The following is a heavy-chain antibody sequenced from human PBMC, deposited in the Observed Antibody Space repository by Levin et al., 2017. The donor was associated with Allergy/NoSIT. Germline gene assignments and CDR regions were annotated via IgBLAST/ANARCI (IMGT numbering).Heavy chain of an antibody. V-gene: IGHV1-69*04. CDR3: AREGGPRLRYFDWLLYPMDV. CDR1: GGTFSSYT. D-gene: IGHD3-9*01. Sequence: KISCKASGGTFSSYTISWVRQAPGQGLEWMGRIIPILGIANYAQKFQGRVTITADKSTSTAYMELSSLRSEETAVYYCAREGGPRLRYFDWLLYPMDVWGKGTTVTVSS. J-gene: IGHJ6*04. CDR2: IIPILGIA.